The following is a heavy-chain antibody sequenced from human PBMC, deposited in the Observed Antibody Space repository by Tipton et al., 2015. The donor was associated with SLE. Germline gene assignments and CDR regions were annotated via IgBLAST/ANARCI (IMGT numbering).Heavy chain of an antibody. Sequence: SLRLSCAASGFTVSSNYMSWVRQAPGKGLEWVSVIYSGGSTYYADSVKGRFTISRDNSKNTLYLQMNSLRAEDTAVYYCARAGFLEWAYFDYWGQGTLVTVSS. J-gene: IGHJ4*02. CDR3: ARAGFLEWAYFDY. CDR1: GFTVSSNY. CDR2: IYSGGST. D-gene: IGHD3-3*01. V-gene: IGHV3-53*01.